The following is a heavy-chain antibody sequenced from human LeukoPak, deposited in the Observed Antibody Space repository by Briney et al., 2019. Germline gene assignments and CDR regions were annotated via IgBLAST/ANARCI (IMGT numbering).Heavy chain of an antibody. J-gene: IGHJ4*02. D-gene: IGHD1-1*01. CDR2: FDPEDGET. V-gene: IGHV1-24*01. CDR3: ATLKSRYNWNDVGSY. CDR1: GYTLTELS. Sequence: ASVKVSCKVSGYTLTELSMHWVRQAPGKGLEWMGGFDPEDGETIYAQKFQGRVTMTEDTSTDTAYMELSSLRSEDTAVYYCATLKSRYNWNDVGSYWGQGTLVTVSS.